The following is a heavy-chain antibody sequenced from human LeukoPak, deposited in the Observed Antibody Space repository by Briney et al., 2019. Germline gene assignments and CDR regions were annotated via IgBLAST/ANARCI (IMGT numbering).Heavy chain of an antibody. CDR1: ADSFSSHY. V-gene: IGHV4-59*11. D-gene: IGHD4-17*01. J-gene: IGHJ3*02. CDR3: ARDLVTVTKGFDI. Sequence: SETLSLTCAVSADSFSSHYWTWIRQPPGKGLEWIGYISYIGSTNYNPSLKGRVTISIDTSKNQFSLKLSSVTAADTAVYYCARDLVTVTKGFDIWGQGTMVSVSS. CDR2: ISYIGST.